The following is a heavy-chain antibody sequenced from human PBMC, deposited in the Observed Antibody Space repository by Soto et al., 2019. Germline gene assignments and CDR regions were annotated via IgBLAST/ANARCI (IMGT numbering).Heavy chain of an antibody. CDR2: MNPNSGNT. Sequence: ASVKVSCKASGYTFTSYDINWVRQATGQGLEWMGWMNPNSGNTGYAQKFQGRVTMTRNTSISTAYMELSSLRSEDTAVYYCARPDIPQELEAHFSYWGQGTLVTVSS. V-gene: IGHV1-8*01. CDR1: GYTFTSYD. CDR3: ARPDIPQELEAHFSY. D-gene: IGHD1-7*01. J-gene: IGHJ4*02.